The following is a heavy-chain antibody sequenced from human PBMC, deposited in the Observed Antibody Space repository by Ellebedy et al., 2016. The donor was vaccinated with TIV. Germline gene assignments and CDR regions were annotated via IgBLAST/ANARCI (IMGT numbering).Heavy chain of an antibody. CDR1: GYSFATYS. J-gene: IGHJ6*02. CDR3: ARGQTGSTPGPDV. D-gene: IGHD1-1*01. Sequence: ASVKVSCKASGYSFATYSVSWVRQAPGQGLEWMGWISAYTGDTNYAQKFQGRVTMTRDTSISTAYMELNSLISDDTAEYYCARGQTGSTPGPDVWGQGTTVTVSS. CDR2: ISAYTGDT. V-gene: IGHV1-18*01.